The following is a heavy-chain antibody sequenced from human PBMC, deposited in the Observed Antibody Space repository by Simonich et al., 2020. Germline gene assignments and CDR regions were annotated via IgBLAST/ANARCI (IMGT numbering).Heavy chain of an antibody. CDR2: IYHSGST. Sequence: QVQLQESGPGLVKPSETLSLTCAVSGYSISRGYYWGRIRQPPGKGLEWIGSIYHSGSTYYNPSRKRRVTISVDTSKNQFSLKLSSVTAADTAVYYCARVGYSNYYYYGMDVWGQGTTVTVSS. J-gene: IGHJ6*02. D-gene: IGHD6-13*01. V-gene: IGHV4-38-2*01. CDR3: ARVGYSNYYYYGMDV. CDR1: GYSISRGYY.